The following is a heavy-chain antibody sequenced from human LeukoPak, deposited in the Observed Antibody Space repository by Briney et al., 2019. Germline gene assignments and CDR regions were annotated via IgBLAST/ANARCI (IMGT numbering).Heavy chain of an antibody. CDR2: ISGSSTYT. D-gene: IGHD2-2*02. CDR3: ARVRDLYGDY. CDR1: GVTFSSYT. J-gene: IGHJ4*02. Sequence: WGSLILSCAASGVTFSSYTMNWVRQAPGKGLEWVSSISGSSTYTFYADSVMGRFIISRDNDKNSLYLQMSSLRAEDTAVYYCARVRDLYGDYWGQGILVIVSS. V-gene: IGHV3-21*01.